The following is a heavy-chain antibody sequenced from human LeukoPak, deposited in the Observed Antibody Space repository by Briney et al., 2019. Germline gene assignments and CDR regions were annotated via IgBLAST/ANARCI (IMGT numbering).Heavy chain of an antibody. V-gene: IGHV1-2*02. Sequence: ASVKVSCKASGYTFTSYGISWVRQAPGQGLEWMGWINPNGGGREYAQKFQGRVNMTRDTAISTAYMELSSLTFDDTAIYYCARVGYFYGPGSQTGGYLDYWGQGTLVTVSS. CDR3: ARVGYFYGPGSQTGGYLDY. D-gene: IGHD3-10*01. CDR2: INPNGGGR. J-gene: IGHJ4*02. CDR1: GYTFTSYG.